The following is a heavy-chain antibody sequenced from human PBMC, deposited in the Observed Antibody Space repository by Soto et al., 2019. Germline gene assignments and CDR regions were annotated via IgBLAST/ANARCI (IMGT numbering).Heavy chain of an antibody. CDR1: GGSISSYY. J-gene: IGHJ6*03. Sequence: QVQLQESGPGLVKPSETLSLTCTVSGGSISSYYWSWIRQPPGKGLEWIGYIYYSGSTNYNPSLKSRVTISVDTSKNQFSLKLSSVTAADTAVYYCARLSVVPGYYYYYYMDVWGKGTTVTVSS. CDR3: ARLSVVPGYYYYYYMDV. CDR2: IYYSGST. D-gene: IGHD2-2*01. V-gene: IGHV4-59*08.